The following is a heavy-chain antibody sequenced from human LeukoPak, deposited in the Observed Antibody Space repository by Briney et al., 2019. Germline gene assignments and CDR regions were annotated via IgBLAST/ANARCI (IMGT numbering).Heavy chain of an antibody. Sequence: GGSLRLSCAASGFTVSSNYMNWFRQAPGKGLEWVSSISSSSSFIYYADSMRGRFTISRDNAKNSLYLQMNSLRAEDTAVYYCARDSPGETPTYFDYWGQGTLVTVSS. CDR3: ARDSPGETPTYFDY. V-gene: IGHV3-21*01. CDR2: ISSSSSFI. D-gene: IGHD7-27*01. CDR1: GFTVSSNY. J-gene: IGHJ4*02.